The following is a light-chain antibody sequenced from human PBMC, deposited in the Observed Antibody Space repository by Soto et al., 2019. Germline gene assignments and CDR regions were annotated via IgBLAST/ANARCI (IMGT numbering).Light chain of an antibody. J-gene: IGLJ1*01. Sequence: QSALTQPRSVSGSPGQSVTVSCTGTGSDIGDTVYVSWYQQHSGKAPKLMIFEVSNRPSGVSNRFSGSKSGNRASLTISGLQAEDEADYHCSSYTSSNTYVFGTGTKV. CDR2: EVS. CDR1: GSDIGDTVY. CDR3: SSYTSSNTYV. V-gene: IGLV2-14*01.